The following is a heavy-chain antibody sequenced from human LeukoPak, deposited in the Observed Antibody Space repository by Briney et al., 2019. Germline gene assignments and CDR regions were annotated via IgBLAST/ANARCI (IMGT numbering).Heavy chain of an antibody. CDR3: ARDEGYYSWSGYHDYGMDV. D-gene: IGHD3-3*01. CDR1: GFTLSSYA. J-gene: IGHJ6*02. V-gene: IGHV3-30-3*01. CDR2: ISYDGNKK. Sequence: GRSLRLSCAASGFTLSSYAMHWVRQAPGKGLEWVAVISYDGNKKYYADSVKGRFTISRDKSKNTLYLEMNNPGTEDTAVYYCARDEGYYSWSGYHDYGMDVWGQGTTVTVSS.